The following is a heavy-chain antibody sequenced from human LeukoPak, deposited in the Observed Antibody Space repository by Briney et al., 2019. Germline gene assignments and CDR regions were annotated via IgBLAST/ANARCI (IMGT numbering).Heavy chain of an antibody. V-gene: IGHV4-34*01. CDR2: INHSGST. Sequence: SETLSLTCAVYGGSFNGYYWNWIRQPPGKGLEWIGEINHSGSTNYNPSLKSRVTISLDTSKNQFSLKLTSVTAADTAVYYCARRSDWFDPWGQGTLVTVSS. J-gene: IGHJ5*02. CDR1: GGSFNGYY. CDR3: ARRSDWFDP.